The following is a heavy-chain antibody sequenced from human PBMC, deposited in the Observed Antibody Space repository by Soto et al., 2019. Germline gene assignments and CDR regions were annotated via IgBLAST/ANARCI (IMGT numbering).Heavy chain of an antibody. V-gene: IGHV4-61*08. CDR1: GGSTSSGGYY. D-gene: IGHD4-17*01. CDR3: ARHNTGTAYFDT. Sequence: PSETLYLTCTVSGGSTSSGGYYWSWIRQPPGKGLEWIGYIYYSGSTNYNPSLKSRVTISVDTSRNQFSLKLSSVTAADTAVYYGARHNTGTAYFDTCGQEHLVTISS. CDR2: IYYSGST. J-gene: IGHJ4*02.